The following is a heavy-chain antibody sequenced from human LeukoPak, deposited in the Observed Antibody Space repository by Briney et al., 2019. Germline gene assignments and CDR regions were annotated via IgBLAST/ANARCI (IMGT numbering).Heavy chain of an antibody. CDR1: GYTSTRDD. CDR3: ARLYGKKWGATLYYFDY. D-gene: IGHD1-26*01. CDR2: MNPNSGNT. J-gene: IGHJ4*02. V-gene: IGHV1-8*01. Sequence: ASVKVSCKASGYTSTRDDINWVRQAAGQGGEGMGWMNPNSGNTGYAQKFQGRVTMTRNTSISTAYMELSSVRSEDTAVYYCARLYGKKWGATLYYFDYWGQGTLVTVSS.